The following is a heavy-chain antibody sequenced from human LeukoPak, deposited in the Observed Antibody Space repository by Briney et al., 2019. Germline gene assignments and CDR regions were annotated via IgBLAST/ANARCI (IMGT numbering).Heavy chain of an antibody. J-gene: IGHJ4*02. Sequence: SGGSLRLSCAASGFTFSSYAMSWVRQAPGKGVEWVSAIGGSGGSTYYADSVKGRFTISRDNSKNTLYLQMNSLRAEDTAVYYCGADNWNYQIDYWGQGTLVTVSS. D-gene: IGHD1-7*01. CDR3: GADNWNYQIDY. V-gene: IGHV3-23*01. CDR1: GFTFSSYA. CDR2: IGGSGGST.